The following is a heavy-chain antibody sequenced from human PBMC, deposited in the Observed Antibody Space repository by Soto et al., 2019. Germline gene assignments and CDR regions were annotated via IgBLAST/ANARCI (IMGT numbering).Heavy chain of an antibody. D-gene: IGHD6-13*01. J-gene: IGHJ4*02. CDR1: GFTFSSYS. Sequence: PGGSLRLSCAASGFTFSSYSMNWVRQAPGKGLEWVSYISSSSSTIYYADSVKGRFTISRDNAKNSLYLQMNSLRAEDTAVYYCVRGGWQLVPTLFDYWGQGTLVTVSS. CDR2: ISSSSSTI. V-gene: IGHV3-48*01. CDR3: VRGGWQLVPTLFDY.